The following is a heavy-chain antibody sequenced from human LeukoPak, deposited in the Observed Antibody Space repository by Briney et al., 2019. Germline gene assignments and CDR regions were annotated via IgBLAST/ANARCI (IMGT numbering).Heavy chain of an antibody. CDR2: FDPEDGET. Sequence: ASVKVSCKVSGYTLTELSMHWVRQAPGKGLEWMGGFDPEDGETIYAQKFQGRVTMTEDTSTDTAYMELSSLRPEDTAVYYCATQPNADSYGFFWGQGTLVTVSS. V-gene: IGHV1-24*01. CDR1: GYTLTELS. J-gene: IGHJ4*02. D-gene: IGHD5-18*01. CDR3: ATQPNADSYGFF.